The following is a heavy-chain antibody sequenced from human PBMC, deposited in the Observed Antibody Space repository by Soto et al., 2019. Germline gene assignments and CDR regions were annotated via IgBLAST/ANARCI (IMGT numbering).Heavy chain of an antibody. D-gene: IGHD2-15*01. CDR2: IYYSGST. J-gene: IGHJ4*02. V-gene: IGHV4-31*03. CDR1: GGSISSGGYY. CDR3: ARAVVVVAATPYFDY. Sequence: QVQLQESGPGLVKPSQTLSLTCTVSGGSISSGGYYWSWIRQHPGKGLEWIGYIYYSGSTYYNPSINSRVTISVDTSKNQFSLKLSSVTAANTAVYYCARAVVVVAATPYFDYWGQGTLVTVSS.